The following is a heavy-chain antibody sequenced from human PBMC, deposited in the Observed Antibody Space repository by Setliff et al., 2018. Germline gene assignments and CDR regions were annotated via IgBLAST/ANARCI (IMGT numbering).Heavy chain of an antibody. CDR3: ARAVHPYSGSYPGRQTAFDI. CDR1: GYTFTSYV. CDR2: INTGNGNT. Sequence: ASVKVSCKASGYTFTSYVMHWVRQAPGQRLEWMGWINTGNGNTKYSQKFQGRVTITRDTSASTAYMELSSLRSEDTAVYYCARAVHPYSGSYPGRQTAFDIWGQGTMVTVSS. V-gene: IGHV1-3*04. J-gene: IGHJ3*02. D-gene: IGHD1-26*01.